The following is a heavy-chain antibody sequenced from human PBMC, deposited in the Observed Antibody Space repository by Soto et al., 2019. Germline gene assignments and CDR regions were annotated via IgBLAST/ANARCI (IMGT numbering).Heavy chain of an antibody. CDR3: ARSLGYCSSTSCYSVVYGMDV. D-gene: IGHD2-2*01. Sequence: PGESLKISCKGSGYSFTSYWISWVRQMPGKGLEWMGRIDPSDSYTNYSPSFQGHVTISADKSISTAYLQWSSLKASDTAMYYCARSLGYCSSTSCYSVVYGMDVWGQGPTVTVSS. V-gene: IGHV5-10-1*01. J-gene: IGHJ6*02. CDR1: GYSFTSYW. CDR2: IDPSDSYT.